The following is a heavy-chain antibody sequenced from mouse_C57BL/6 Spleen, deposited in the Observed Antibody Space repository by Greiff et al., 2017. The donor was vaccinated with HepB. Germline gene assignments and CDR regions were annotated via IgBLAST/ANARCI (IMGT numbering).Heavy chain of an antibody. V-gene: IGHV1-82*01. D-gene: IGHD3-2*02. CDR1: GYAFSSSW. CDR2: IYPGDGDT. Sequence: QVQLQQSGPELVKPGASVKISCKASGYAFSSSWMNWVKQRPGKGLEWIGRIYPGDGDTNYNGKFKGKATLTADKSSSTAYMQLSSLTSEDSAVYFCAREGAAQVAFAYWGQGTLVTVSA. J-gene: IGHJ3*01. CDR3: AREGAAQVAFAY.